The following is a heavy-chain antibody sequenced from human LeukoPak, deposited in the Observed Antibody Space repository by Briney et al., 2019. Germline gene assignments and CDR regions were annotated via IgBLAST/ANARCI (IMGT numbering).Heavy chain of an antibody. D-gene: IGHD2-2*01. J-gene: IGHJ5*02. CDR3: ARAPYGDIVVVPAGDWFDP. CDR2: INPNSGGT. Sequence: GASVTVSCKASGYTFTGYYMHWVRQAPGQGLEWMGWINPNSGGTNYAQKFQGRVTMTRDTSISTAYMELSRLRPDDTAVYYCARAPYGDIVVVPAGDWFDPWGQGTLVTVSS. CDR1: GYTFTGYY. V-gene: IGHV1-2*02.